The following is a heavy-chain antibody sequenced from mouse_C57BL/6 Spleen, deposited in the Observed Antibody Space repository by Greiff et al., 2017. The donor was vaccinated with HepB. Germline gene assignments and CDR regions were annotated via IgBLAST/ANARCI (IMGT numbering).Heavy chain of an antibody. CDR1: GYTFTDYN. CDR2: INPNNGGT. Sequence: EVQLQQSGPELVKPGASVKIPCKASGYTFTDYNMDWVKQSHGKSLEWIGDINPNNGGTIYNQKFKGKATLTVDKSSSTAYMELRSLTSEDTAVYYCARREVYYDYDGGFAYWGQGTLVTVSA. V-gene: IGHV1-18*01. J-gene: IGHJ3*01. D-gene: IGHD2-4*01. CDR3: ARREVYYDYDGGFAY.